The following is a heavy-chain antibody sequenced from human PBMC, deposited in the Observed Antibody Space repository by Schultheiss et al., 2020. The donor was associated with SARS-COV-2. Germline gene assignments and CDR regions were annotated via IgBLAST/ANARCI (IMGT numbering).Heavy chain of an antibody. J-gene: IGHJ4*02. CDR2: IYYSGST. D-gene: IGHD5-18*01. V-gene: IGHV4-59*12. Sequence: SETLSLTCTASGGSISSYYWSWIRQPPWKGLEWIGYIYYSGSTNYNPSLKSRVTISVDTSNNQFSLKVNSVTAADTAVYYCARRGYTFGSPTFDYWGQGTLVTVSS. CDR1: GGSISSYY. CDR3: ARRGYTFGSPTFDY.